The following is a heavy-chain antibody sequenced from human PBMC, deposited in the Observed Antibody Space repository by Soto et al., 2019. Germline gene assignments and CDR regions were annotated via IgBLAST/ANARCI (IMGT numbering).Heavy chain of an antibody. Sequence: QVQLVQSGAEVKKPGSSVKVSCKASGGTFSSYTISWVRQAPGQGLECMGRIIPILGIANYAQKFQGRVTITADKSTGTAYMEQRSLRSEDTAVYYCASHTMVRGASDYWGQGPLVTVSS. V-gene: IGHV1-69*02. CDR2: IIPILGIA. D-gene: IGHD3-10*01. J-gene: IGHJ4*02. CDR1: GGTFSSYT. CDR3: ASHTMVRGASDY.